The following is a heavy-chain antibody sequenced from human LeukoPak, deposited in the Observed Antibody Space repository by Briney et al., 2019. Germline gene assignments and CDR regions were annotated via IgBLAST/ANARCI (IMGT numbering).Heavy chain of an antibody. D-gene: IGHD1-14*01. Sequence: SETLSLTCTVSGGSISSYYWSWIRRPAGKGLEWIGRIYTSGSTNYNPSLKSRVTMSVDTSKNQFSLKLSSVTAADTAVYYCARDQNPGVYFDYWGQGTLVTVSS. J-gene: IGHJ4*02. V-gene: IGHV4-4*07. CDR2: IYTSGST. CDR3: ARDQNPGVYFDY. CDR1: GGSISSYY.